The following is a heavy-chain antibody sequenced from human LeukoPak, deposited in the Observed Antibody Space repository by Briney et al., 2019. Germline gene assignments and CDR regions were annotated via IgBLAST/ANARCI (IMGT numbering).Heavy chain of an antibody. CDR3: AKPYPTLTTVGVLDN. CDR2: IYSGGST. V-gene: IGHV3-66*04. CDR1: EFSVGSNY. J-gene: IGHJ4*02. D-gene: IGHD4-23*01. Sequence: GGSLRLSCAASEFSVGSNYMTWVRQAPGKGLEWVSLIYSGGSTYYADSVKGRFTISRDNSKNTVYLQINTLRAEDAAVYYCAKPYPTLTTVGVLDNWGQGTLVTVSS.